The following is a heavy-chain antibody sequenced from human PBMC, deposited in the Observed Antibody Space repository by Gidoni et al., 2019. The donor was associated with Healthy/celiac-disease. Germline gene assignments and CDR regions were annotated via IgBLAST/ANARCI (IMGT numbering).Heavy chain of an antibody. CDR2: ISGSGGST. Sequence: EVQLLESGGGLVQPGGSLRLSCAASGFTFSSYAMSWVRQAPGKGLEWVSAISGSGGSTYYADSVKGRFTISRDNSKNTLYLQMNSLRAEDTAVYYCAKLDRITILGVVIPFDYWGQGTLVTVSS. V-gene: IGHV3-23*01. CDR3: AKLDRITILGVVIPFDY. J-gene: IGHJ4*02. D-gene: IGHD3-3*01. CDR1: GFTFSSYA.